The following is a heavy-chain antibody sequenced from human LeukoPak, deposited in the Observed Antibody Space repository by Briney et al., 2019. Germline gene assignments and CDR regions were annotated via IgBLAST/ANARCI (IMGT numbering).Heavy chain of an antibody. J-gene: IGHJ4*02. V-gene: IGHV4-4*02. Sequence: PSETLSLTCGVSVGSITQTNYWTWVRQPPGKGLDGIGEVNLQGSTNYNPSPMRRVAISVDKSENHVSLQLTSVTAADTAVYYCAREGGPYRPLDYSGQGTLVTVSS. CDR3: AREGGPYRPLDY. CDR1: VGSITQTNY. CDR2: VNLQGST.